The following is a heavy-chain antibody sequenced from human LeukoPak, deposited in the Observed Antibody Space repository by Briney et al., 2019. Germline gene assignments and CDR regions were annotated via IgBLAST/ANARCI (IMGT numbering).Heavy chain of an antibody. CDR2: IYYSGST. Sequence: SETLSLTCTVSGGSISSSSYYWGWIRQPPGKGLEWIGSIYYSGSTYYNPSLKSRVTISVETSKNQFSLKLSSVTAADTAVYYCARDKSYYGSGFFDYWGQGTLVTVSS. J-gene: IGHJ4*02. CDR3: ARDKSYYGSGFFDY. CDR1: GGSISSSSYY. V-gene: IGHV4-39*07. D-gene: IGHD3-10*01.